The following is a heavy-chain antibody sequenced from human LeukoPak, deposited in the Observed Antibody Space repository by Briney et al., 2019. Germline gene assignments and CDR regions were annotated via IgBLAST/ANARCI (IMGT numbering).Heavy chain of an antibody. D-gene: IGHD5-24*01. CDR1: GYTFTGYY. CDR2: INPNSGGT. CDR3: AREFWAIEMATNSFDY. J-gene: IGHJ4*02. Sequence: ASVKVSCKASGYTFTGYYMHWVRQAPGQGLEWMGWINPNSGGTNYAQKFQGRVTMTRDTSISTAYMELSRLRSDDTAAYYCAREFWAIEMATNSFDYWGQGTLVTVSS. V-gene: IGHV1-2*02.